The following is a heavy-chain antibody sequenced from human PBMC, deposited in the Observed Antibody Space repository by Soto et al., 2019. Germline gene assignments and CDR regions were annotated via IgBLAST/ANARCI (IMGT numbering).Heavy chain of an antibody. CDR1: GGSIDYYY. CDR3: ARGVDGQWADY. J-gene: IGHJ4*02. D-gene: IGHD6-19*01. V-gene: IGHV4-59*01. Sequence: SETLSLTCTVSGGSIDYYYWTWIRQPPGKGLEWLGYVFYSGSTHYSPSLKRRVTISLDTSKKQFFLKLSSLTAADTAVYYCARGVDGQWADYWGQGTLVTVSS. CDR2: VFYSGST.